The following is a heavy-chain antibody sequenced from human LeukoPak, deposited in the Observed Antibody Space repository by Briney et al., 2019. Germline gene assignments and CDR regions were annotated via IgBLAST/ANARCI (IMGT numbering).Heavy chain of an antibody. CDR3: ARDRDDYVWGSYPPHWFDP. J-gene: IGHJ5*02. V-gene: IGHV3-7*01. Sequence: GGSLRLSCAASGFTFSSYWMSWVRQAPGEGLEWVANIKQDGSEKYYVDSVKGRFTISRDNAKNSLYLQMNSLRAEDTAVYYCARDRDDYVWGSYPPHWFDPWGQGTLVTVSS. CDR1: GFTFSSYW. CDR2: IKQDGSEK. D-gene: IGHD3-16*01.